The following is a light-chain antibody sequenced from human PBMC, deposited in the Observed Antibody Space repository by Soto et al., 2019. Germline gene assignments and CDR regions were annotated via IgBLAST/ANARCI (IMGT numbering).Light chain of an antibody. V-gene: IGKV3-15*01. Sequence: EIVMTQSAATLSVSPGERATLSCRASQSFGSNLAWYQQKPGQAPRLLLYGTSTRATGIPDRFTGSGSGTEFTLTISSLQSEDFAVYYCQQYNNWPLTFGGGTKVDVK. J-gene: IGKJ4*01. CDR2: GTS. CDR1: QSFGSN. CDR3: QQYNNWPLT.